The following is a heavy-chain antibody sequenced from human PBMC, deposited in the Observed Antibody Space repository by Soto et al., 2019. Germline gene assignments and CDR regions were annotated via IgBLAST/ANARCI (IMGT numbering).Heavy chain of an antibody. V-gene: IGHV1-69*13. Sequence: QVHLVQSGAEVKKPGSSVKVSCKYSGGTFRTESINWVRQAPGQGPEWMGGIRPFFGTAGYAPRFQGRVTITADGAATAAYMELRSLTSHDTAVYFCARGQEYGGNSDAFDVWGQGTMVTVSS. CDR3: ARGQEYGGNSDAFDV. CDR1: GGTFRTES. CDR2: IRPFFGTA. D-gene: IGHD2-21*02. J-gene: IGHJ3*01.